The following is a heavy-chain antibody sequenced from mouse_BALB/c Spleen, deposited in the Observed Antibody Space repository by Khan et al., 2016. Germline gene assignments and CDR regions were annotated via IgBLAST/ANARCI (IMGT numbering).Heavy chain of an antibody. D-gene: IGHD2-10*01. CDR2: IDPENGNT. V-gene: IGHV14-1*02. CDR1: GFNIIHYY. CDR3: ARSYYGNYAWFAY. J-gene: IGHJ3*01. Sequence: VQLQQSGAELVRPGALVKLSCKASGFNIIHYYMHWVKQRPEQGLEWIGWIDPENGNTINDPKFQGKAIITADTSSNTVYLQLTSLTSEDTVVYYCARSYYGNYAWFAYWGQGTLVTVSA.